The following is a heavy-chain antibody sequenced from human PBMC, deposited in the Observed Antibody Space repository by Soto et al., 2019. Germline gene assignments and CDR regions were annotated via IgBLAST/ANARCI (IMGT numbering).Heavy chain of an antibody. J-gene: IGHJ3*02. CDR1: GFTFSSYA. CDR2: ISGSGGST. D-gene: IGHD4-17*01. V-gene: IGHV3-23*01. CDR3: AKLTTVTTLKAYAFDI. Sequence: EVQLLESGGGLVQPGGSLRLSCAASGFTFSSYAMSWVRQAPGKGLEWVSAISGSGGSTYYADSVKGRFTISRDNSKSTLYLQMNSLRAEDTAVYYCAKLTTVTTLKAYAFDIWGQGTMVTVSS.